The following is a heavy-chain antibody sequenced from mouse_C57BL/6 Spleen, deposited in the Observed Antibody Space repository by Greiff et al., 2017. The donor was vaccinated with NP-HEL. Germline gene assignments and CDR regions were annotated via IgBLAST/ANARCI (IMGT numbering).Heavy chain of an antibody. Sequence: VKLMESGPGLVAPSQSLSITCTVSGFSLTSYAISWVRQPPGKGLEWLGVIWTGGGTNYNSALKSRLSISKDNSKSQVFLKMNSLQTDDTARYYCARNRDYGSSPWFAYWGQGTLVTVSA. J-gene: IGHJ3*01. CDR2: IWTGGGT. D-gene: IGHD1-1*01. CDR1: GFSLTSYA. CDR3: ARNRDYGSSPWFAY. V-gene: IGHV2-9-1*01.